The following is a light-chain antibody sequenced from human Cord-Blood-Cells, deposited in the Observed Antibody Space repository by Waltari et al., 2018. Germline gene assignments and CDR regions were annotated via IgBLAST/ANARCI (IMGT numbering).Light chain of an antibody. Sequence: QSVLTQPPSASGTPGKRVTLSCSGSSSNLGSNTVNWYQQLPGTAPKLLIYSNNQRPSGVPDRFSGSKSGTSASLAISGLQSEDEADYYCAAWDDSLNGRVFGGGTKLTVL. CDR3: AAWDDSLNGRV. J-gene: IGLJ3*02. CDR2: SNN. CDR1: SSNLGSNT. V-gene: IGLV1-44*01.